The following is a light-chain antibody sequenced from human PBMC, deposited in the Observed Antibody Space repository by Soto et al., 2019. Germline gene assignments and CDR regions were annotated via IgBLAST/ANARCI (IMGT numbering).Light chain of an antibody. CDR2: RNN. CDR1: SSNIGSNY. Sequence: QSVLTQPPSASGTPGQRVTISCSGTSSNIGSNYVYWYQQLPETAPKLLIYRNNQRPSGVPDRFSGSKSGTSASLAISGLRSEDEADYYCAAWDDSLSGRVFGGGTKLTVL. V-gene: IGLV1-47*01. J-gene: IGLJ2*01. CDR3: AAWDDSLSGRV.